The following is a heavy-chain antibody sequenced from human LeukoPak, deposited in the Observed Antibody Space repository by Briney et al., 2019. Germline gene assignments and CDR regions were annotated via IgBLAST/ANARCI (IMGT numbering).Heavy chain of an antibody. CDR2: IKQDGSEK. CDR3: ASASSGWYEDY. D-gene: IGHD6-19*01. J-gene: IGHJ4*02. CDR1: GFTFSSYW. V-gene: IGHV3-7*01. Sequence: GGSLRLSCAASGFTFSSYWMSWVRQAPGKELEWVANIKQDGSEKYYVDSVKGRFTISRDNAKNSLYLQMNSLRAEDTAVYYCASASSGWYEDYWGQGTLVTVSS.